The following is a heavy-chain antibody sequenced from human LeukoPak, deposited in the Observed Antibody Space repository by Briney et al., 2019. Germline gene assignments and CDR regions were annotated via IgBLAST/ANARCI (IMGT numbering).Heavy chain of an antibody. J-gene: IGHJ4*02. CDR1: GYTFTSYD. CDR3: ARVIRLLPGSGSYYNDY. Sequence: ASVKVSCKASGYTFTSYDINWVRQATGQGLEWMGWMNPNSGNTGYAQKFQGRVTMTRNTSISTAYMELSSLRSEDTAVYYCARVIRLLPGSGSYYNDYWGQGTLVTVSS. D-gene: IGHD3-10*01. CDR2: MNPNSGNT. V-gene: IGHV1-8*01.